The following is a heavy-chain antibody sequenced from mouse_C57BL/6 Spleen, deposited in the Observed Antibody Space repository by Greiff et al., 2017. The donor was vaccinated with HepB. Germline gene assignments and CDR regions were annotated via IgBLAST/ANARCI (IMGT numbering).Heavy chain of an antibody. Sequence: VKLMESGPGLVAPSQSLSITCTVSGFSLTSYGVHWVRQPPGKGLEWLVVIWSDGSTTYNSALKSRLSISKDNSKSQVFLKMNSLQTDDTAMYYCARGYDYDGGFDYWGQGTTITVSS. V-gene: IGHV2-6*03. CDR2: IWSDGST. CDR3: ARGYDYDGGFDY. J-gene: IGHJ2*01. D-gene: IGHD2-4*01. CDR1: GFSLTSYG.